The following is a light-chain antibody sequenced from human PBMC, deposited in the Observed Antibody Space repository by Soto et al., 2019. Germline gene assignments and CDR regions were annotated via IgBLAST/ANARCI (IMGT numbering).Light chain of an antibody. CDR3: QKLDAYPPWT. J-gene: IGKJ1*01. CDR2: AAS. Sequence: DIQMTQSPSSLSASVGDRVTITCRASQSISSYLNWYQQKPGKAPKLLIYAASSLQSGVPSRSSGSGSGTDFTLTISSLQPEDFATYFCQKLDAYPPWTFGQGTKVDIK. V-gene: IGKV1-39*01. CDR1: QSISSY.